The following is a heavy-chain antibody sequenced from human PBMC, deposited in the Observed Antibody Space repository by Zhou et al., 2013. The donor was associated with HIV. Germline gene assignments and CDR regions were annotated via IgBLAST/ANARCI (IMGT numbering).Heavy chain of an antibody. CDR2: INHSGST. Sequence: QVQLQQWGAGLLKPSETLSLTCALYGGSFSGYYWSWIRQPPGRGLEWIGEINHSGSTNYNPSLKSRLTLSIDTPKNQFSLKLTSVTAAETAVYYCARRPKPMVRGGTARNWFDSWGQGTLVTVSS. J-gene: IGHJ5*01. CDR1: GGSFSGYY. D-gene: IGHD3-10*01. CDR3: ARRPKPMVRGGTARNWFDS. V-gene: IGHV4-34*02.